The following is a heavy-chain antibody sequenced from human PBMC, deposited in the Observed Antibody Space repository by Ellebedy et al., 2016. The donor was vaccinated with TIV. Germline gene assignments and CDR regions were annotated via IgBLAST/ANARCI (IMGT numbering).Heavy chain of an antibody. D-gene: IGHD3-16*01. J-gene: IGHJ6*02. V-gene: IGHV3-23*01. Sequence: PGGSLRLSCAASGFTFSGYAMSWVRQTPGKRLEWVLGINGSGGSTSYVDSVKGRFTISRDNSKNTLYLQMNSLKPDDTAVYYCASPYHVWGSFYFYGMDIWGQGTTVTVSS. CDR1: GFTFSGYA. CDR3: ASPYHVWGSFYFYGMDI. CDR2: INGSGGST.